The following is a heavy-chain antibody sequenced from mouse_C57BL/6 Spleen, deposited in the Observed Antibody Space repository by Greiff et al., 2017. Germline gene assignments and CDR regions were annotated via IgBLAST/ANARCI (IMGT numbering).Heavy chain of an antibody. CDR2: IDPSDSYT. J-gene: IGHJ2*01. CDR1: GYTFTSYW. Sequence: QVQLQQPGAELVMPGASVKLSCKASGYTFTSYWMHWVKQRPGQGLEWIGEIDPSDSYTNYNQKFKGKSTLTVDKSSSTAYMQLSRLTSEDSAGYYCERGGKLHYFDYWGQGTTLTVSS. V-gene: IGHV1-69*01. CDR3: ERGGKLHYFDY. D-gene: IGHD2-1*01.